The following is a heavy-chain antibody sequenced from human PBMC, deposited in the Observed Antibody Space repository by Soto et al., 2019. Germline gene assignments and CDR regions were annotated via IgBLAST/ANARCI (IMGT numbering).Heavy chain of an antibody. CDR3: ARNCGGDCYTNFDY. J-gene: IGHJ4*02. D-gene: IGHD2-21*02. CDR2: ISGSGGTT. V-gene: IGHV3-23*01. CDR1: GFTFSRYA. Sequence: EVQLLESGGGLVQPGGSLRLSCAASGFTFSRYAMSWVRQAPGRGLEWVSAISGSGGTTYYGDSVRGRFTVSRDNSRDTLYLQMNSLRADDTALYYCARNCGGDCYTNFDYWGQGTLVTVSS.